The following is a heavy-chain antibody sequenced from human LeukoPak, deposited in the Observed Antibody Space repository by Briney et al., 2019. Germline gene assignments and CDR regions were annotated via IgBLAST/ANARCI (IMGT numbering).Heavy chain of an antibody. V-gene: IGHV3-23*01. D-gene: IGHD6-19*01. CDR2: ISGSGGNT. Sequence: GGSLRLSCVASGFTFSTYGMNWVRQAPGKGLEWVSSISGSGGNTYYADSVRGRFTISRDNSKNTLYLQMNSLRIEDTALYYCAKTFGDSSGWYGLDVWGQGTTVTVSS. CDR3: AKTFGDSSGWYGLDV. CDR1: GFTFSTYG. J-gene: IGHJ6*02.